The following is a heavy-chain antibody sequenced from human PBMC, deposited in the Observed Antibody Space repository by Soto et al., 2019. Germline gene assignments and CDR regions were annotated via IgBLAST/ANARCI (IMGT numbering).Heavy chain of an antibody. CDR1: GFTFSSFA. Sequence: QVHLVESGGGVVQPGGSLRLSCAASGFTFSSFALHWVRQAPGEGLEWVALISHDGRIENYADSVKGRFIISRDNSKNTVYMQMDSLRLEAKRVYYCARDGLPDDFRSGGYCSDPGGQGTQVTVSS. CDR3: ARDGLPDDFRSGGYCSDP. CDR2: ISHDGRIE. J-gene: IGHJ5*02. V-gene: IGHV3-30-3*01. D-gene: IGHD3-3*01.